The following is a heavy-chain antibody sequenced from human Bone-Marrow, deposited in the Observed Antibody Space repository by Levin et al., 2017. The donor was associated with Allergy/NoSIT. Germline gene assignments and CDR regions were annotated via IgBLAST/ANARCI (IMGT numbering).Heavy chain of an antibody. CDR3: ARDDGAQVSRGALDF. V-gene: IGHV1-2*02. J-gene: IGHJ4*02. CDR2: INTNSGGT. CDR1: GYTFTDLY. D-gene: IGHD3-10*01. Sequence: ASVKVSCKASGYTFTDLYMHWVRQAPGQGLEWLGWINTNSGGTKYAQKFQDRVTLTRDSSIGTVYMDLKSLRSDDTAIYYCARDDGAQVSRGALDFWGQGTLVSVSS.